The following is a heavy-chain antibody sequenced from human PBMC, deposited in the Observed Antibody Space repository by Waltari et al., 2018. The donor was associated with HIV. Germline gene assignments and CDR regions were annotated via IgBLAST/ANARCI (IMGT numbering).Heavy chain of an antibody. V-gene: IGHV4-4*07. CDR2: IYTSGST. Sequence: QVQLQESGPGMVKPSETLSLICTGPGGPISRYYRSWIRQTPRKGLEWLGRIYTSGSTNYNPSLKSRVTMSVDTSKNQFSLKLSSVTAADTAVYYCARRYYDSSGYAGGDAFDIWGQGTMVTVSS. CDR3: ARRYYDSSGYAGGDAFDI. J-gene: IGHJ3*02. D-gene: IGHD3-22*01. CDR1: GGPISRYY.